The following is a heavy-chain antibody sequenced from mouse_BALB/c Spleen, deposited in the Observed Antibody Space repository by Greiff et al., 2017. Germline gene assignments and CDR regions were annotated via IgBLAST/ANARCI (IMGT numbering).Heavy chain of an antibody. CDR3: ASNVNYAYAMDY. V-gene: IGHV1-87*01. J-gene: IGHJ4*01. Sequence: QVQLQQSGAELARPGASVKLSCKASGYTFTSYWMQWVKQRPGQGLEWIGAIYPGDGDTRYTQKFKGKATLTADKSSSTAYMQLSSLASEDSAVYYCASNVNYAYAMDYWGQGTSVTVSS. D-gene: IGHD2-1*01. CDR1: GYTFTSYW. CDR2: IYPGDGDT.